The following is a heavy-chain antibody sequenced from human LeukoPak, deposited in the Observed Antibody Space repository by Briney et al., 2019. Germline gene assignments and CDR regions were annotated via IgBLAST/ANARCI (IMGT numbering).Heavy chain of an antibody. Sequence: QAGGSLRLSCAASGFTFSSYGMNWVRQAPGKGLEWVSGITGRGESTYYADSVKDRFTISRDNSKNTLYLQMNSLRAGDTAIYYCAKDRRLASFDYGGQGTLVTVSS. V-gene: IGHV3-23*01. CDR3: AKDRRLASFDY. CDR1: GFTFSSYG. D-gene: IGHD6-25*01. CDR2: ITGRGEST. J-gene: IGHJ4*02.